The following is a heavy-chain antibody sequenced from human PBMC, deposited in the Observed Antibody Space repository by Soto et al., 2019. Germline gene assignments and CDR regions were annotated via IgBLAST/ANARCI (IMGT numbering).Heavy chain of an antibody. Sequence: QITLKESGPPLVKPTQTLTLTCTFSGFSLSTSGVGVGWIRQPPGKALEWLALIYWDDDKRYSPYLKSRLTITTDTSKIQVVLTMTNMDPVDTATYFCANFFYIRVVDAFVIWGQGTMVTVTP. CDR1: GFSLSTSGVG. CDR2: IYWDDDK. J-gene: IGHJ3*02. CDR3: ANFFYIRVVDAFVI. D-gene: IGHD3-10*01. V-gene: IGHV2-5*02.